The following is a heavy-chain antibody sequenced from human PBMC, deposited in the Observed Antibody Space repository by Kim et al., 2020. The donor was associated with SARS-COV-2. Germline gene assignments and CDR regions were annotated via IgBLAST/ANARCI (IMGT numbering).Heavy chain of an antibody. J-gene: IGHJ6*02. V-gene: IGHV5-51*01. CDR1: GYSFTSYW. CDR3: ARLTYYYGSGSYYYGMDV. Sequence: GESLKISCKGSGYSFTSYWIGWVRQMPGKGLEWMGIIYPGDSDTRYSPSFQGQVTISADKSISTAYLQWSSLKASDTAMYYCARLTYYYGSGSYYYGMDVWGQGTTVTVSS. CDR2: IYPGDSDT. D-gene: IGHD3-10*01.